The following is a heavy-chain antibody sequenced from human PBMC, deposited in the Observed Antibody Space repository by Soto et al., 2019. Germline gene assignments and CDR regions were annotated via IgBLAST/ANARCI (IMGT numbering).Heavy chain of an antibody. CDR2: ISSSSSYI. CDR1: GFTFSSYS. V-gene: IGHV3-21*01. Sequence: LRLSCAASGFTFSSYSMNRVRQAPGKGLEWVSSISSSSSYIYYADSVKGRFTISRDNAQNSLYLQMNSLRAEDTAVYYCARDLSSSSKGYFDYWGQGTLVTVSS. CDR3: ARDLSSSSKGYFDY. J-gene: IGHJ4*02. D-gene: IGHD6-6*01.